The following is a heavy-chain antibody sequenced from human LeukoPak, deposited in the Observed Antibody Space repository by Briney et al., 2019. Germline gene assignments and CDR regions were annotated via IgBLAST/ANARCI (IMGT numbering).Heavy chain of an antibody. Sequence: PSGTLSLTCTVSGGSISSGSYYWSWIRQPAGKGLEWIGRIYTSGSTNYNPSLKSRVTISVDTSKNQFSLKLSSVTAADTAVYYCAREYCSGGSCYSNLYSYGYFDYWGQGTLVTVSS. CDR1: GGSISSGSYY. J-gene: IGHJ4*02. D-gene: IGHD2-15*01. CDR3: AREYCSGGSCYSNLYSYGYFDY. V-gene: IGHV4-61*02. CDR2: IYTSGST.